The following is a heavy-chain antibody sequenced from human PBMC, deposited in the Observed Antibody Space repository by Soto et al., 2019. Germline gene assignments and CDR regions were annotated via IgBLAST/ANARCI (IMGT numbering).Heavy chain of an antibody. CDR1: GGAISSSSYY. J-gene: IGHJ4*02. Sequence: PSETLFLTCTVSGGAISSSSYYWGWIRQPPGKGLEWIGNIDYNGVTYSNPSLKSRVTISRDTSKNQFSLKLTSVTAADTALYYCGKVLVGATGHTDSDSWGPGTLVTVSS. CDR2: IDYNGVT. D-gene: IGHD2-15*01. CDR3: GKVLVGATGHTDSDS. V-gene: IGHV4-39*01.